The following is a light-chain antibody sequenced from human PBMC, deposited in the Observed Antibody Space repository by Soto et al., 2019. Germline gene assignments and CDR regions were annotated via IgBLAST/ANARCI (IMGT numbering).Light chain of an antibody. CDR1: QSVLYSSNNKNF. J-gene: IGKJ2*01. CDR3: QQYYSIPPT. V-gene: IGKV4-1*01. Sequence: DIVMTQSPDSLAVSLGARATISCKSSQSVLYSSNNKNFLAWYQQKPGQPPKLLIYWASTRESGVPDRFSGSGSGKDFTLAISSLQAEDVAVYYCQQYYSIPPTFGQGTKVEIK. CDR2: WAS.